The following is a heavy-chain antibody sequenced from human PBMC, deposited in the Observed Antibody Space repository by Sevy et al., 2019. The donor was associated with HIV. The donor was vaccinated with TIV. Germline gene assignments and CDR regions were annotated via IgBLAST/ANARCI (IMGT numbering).Heavy chain of an antibody. V-gene: IGHV4-39*01. Sequence: SETLSLTCTVSGGSISSSSYYWGWIRQPPGKGLEWIGSIYYSWSTYYNPSLKSRVTISVDTSKNQFSLKLSSVTAADTAVYYCARHGAYIVGLELDYWGQGTLVTVSS. J-gene: IGHJ4*02. CDR3: ARHGAYIVGLELDY. CDR1: GGSISSSSYY. D-gene: IGHD1-26*01. CDR2: IYYSWST.